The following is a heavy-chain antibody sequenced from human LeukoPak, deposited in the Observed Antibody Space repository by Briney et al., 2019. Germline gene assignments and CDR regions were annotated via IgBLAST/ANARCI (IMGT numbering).Heavy chain of an antibody. D-gene: IGHD4-11*01. V-gene: IGHV4-59*08. CDR2: IYYSGST. CDR3: ARFPYSNYDNSDY. Sequence: SETLSLTCTVSGGSISSYYWSWIRQPPGKGLEWIGYIYYSGSTNYNPSLKSRVTISVDTSKNQFSLKLSSVTAADTAVYYCARFPYSNYDNSDYWGQGTLVTVSS. CDR1: GGSISSYY. J-gene: IGHJ4*02.